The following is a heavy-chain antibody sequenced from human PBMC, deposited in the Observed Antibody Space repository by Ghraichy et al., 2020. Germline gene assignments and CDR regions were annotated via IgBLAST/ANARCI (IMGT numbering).Heavy chain of an antibody. Sequence: ASVKVSCKASGYTFTGYYMHWVRQAPGQGLEWMGWINPNSGGTNYAQKFQGRVTMTRDTSISTAYMELSRLRSDDTAVYYCARDLGELFLYYYYYYMDVWGKGTTVTVSS. CDR1: GYTFTGYY. D-gene: IGHD3-10*01. V-gene: IGHV1-2*02. CDR3: ARDLGELFLYYYYYYMDV. J-gene: IGHJ6*03. CDR2: INPNSGGT.